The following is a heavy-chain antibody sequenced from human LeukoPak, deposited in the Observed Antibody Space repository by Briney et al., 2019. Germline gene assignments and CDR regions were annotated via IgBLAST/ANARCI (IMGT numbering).Heavy chain of an antibody. CDR2: INHSGST. V-gene: IGHV4-39*01. CDR3: ARGSRLHYYDSSGYYYHPV. CDR1: GGSISSGGYY. Sequence: PSETLSLTCTVPGGSISSGGYYWSWIRQPPGKGLEWIGEINHSGSTNYNPSLKSRVTISVDTSKNQFSLKLSSVTAADTAVYYCARGSRLHYYDSSGYYYHPVWGQGTLVTVSS. D-gene: IGHD3-22*01. J-gene: IGHJ4*02.